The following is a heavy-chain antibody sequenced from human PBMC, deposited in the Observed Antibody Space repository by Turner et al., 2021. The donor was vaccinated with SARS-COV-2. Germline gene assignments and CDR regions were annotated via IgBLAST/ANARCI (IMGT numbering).Heavy chain of an antibody. CDR2: IIPSFGTA. J-gene: IGHJ4*02. D-gene: IGHD1-20*01. CDR3: ARDAVSEPLNY. Sequence: QVQLVQSGAAVKKPGSSVKVSCKASRGTFSSYAITWVRQAPGQGLEWKGGIIPSFGTANDAQKFQGRVTITADKSTSTAYMELSSLRSEDTAVYYCARDAVSEPLNYWGQGTLVTVSS. V-gene: IGHV1-69*06. CDR1: RGTFSSYA.